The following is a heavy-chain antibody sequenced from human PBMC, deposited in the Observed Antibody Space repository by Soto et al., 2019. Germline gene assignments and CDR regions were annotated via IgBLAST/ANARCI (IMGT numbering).Heavy chain of an antibody. CDR3: ARDKDRQQLGGNYYDITDI. CDR1: GGTFSSSA. D-gene: IGHD3-16*01. V-gene: IGHV1-69*12. J-gene: IGHJ6*02. CDR2: IIPIFRTP. Sequence: QVQLVQSGAEVKKPGSSVKVSCKASGGTFSSSAISWVRQAPGQGLEWMGGIIPIFRTPDYGQKFQGRVTITADESARTVYMELRGLRSEDTAVYFCARDKDRQQLGGNYYDITDIWGQGTTVTVSS.